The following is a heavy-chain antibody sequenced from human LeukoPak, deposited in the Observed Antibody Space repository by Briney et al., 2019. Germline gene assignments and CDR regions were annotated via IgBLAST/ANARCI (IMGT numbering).Heavy chain of an antibody. CDR3: ARGRGRGRDSPWFDY. V-gene: IGHV3-53*01. J-gene: IGHJ4*02. CDR1: GFTVSGDF. Sequence: GGSLRLSCEASGFTVSGDFMSWVRQAPGQGLEWVSVIYSDGSTYYADSVKGRFTISRDNSKNTLELQMTGLRAEDTAVYYCARGRGRGRDSPWFDYWGQGTLVTVSS. D-gene: IGHD1-26*01. CDR2: IYSDGST.